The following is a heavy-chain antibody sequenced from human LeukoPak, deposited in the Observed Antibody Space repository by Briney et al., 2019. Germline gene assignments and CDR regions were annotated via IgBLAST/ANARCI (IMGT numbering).Heavy chain of an antibody. D-gene: IGHD6-6*01. Sequence: SETLSLTCTVAGCSISSYYWSWIRQPPGKGLEWIGYIYYSGSTNYNPSLKSRVTISVDTSKNQFSLKLSSVTAADTAVYYCARQIGSLAARRNFDYWGQGTLVTVSS. CDR3: ARQIGSLAARRNFDY. CDR2: IYYSGST. J-gene: IGHJ4*02. V-gene: IGHV4-59*08. CDR1: GCSISSYY.